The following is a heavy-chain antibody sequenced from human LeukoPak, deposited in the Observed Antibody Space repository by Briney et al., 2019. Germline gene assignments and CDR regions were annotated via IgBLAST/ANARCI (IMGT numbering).Heavy chain of an antibody. D-gene: IGHD2-21*02. CDR2: ISNSGSAM. V-gene: IGHV3-48*04. Sequence: GGSLRLSCAASGFTFSSYSMNWVRQAPGKGLEWISYISNSGSAMYYADSVKGRFTISRDNAKNSLYLQMNSLRAEDTAVYYCARGQDIVVVTAPPRNAFDIWGQGTMVTVSS. J-gene: IGHJ3*02. CDR3: ARGQDIVVVTAPPRNAFDI. CDR1: GFTFSSYS.